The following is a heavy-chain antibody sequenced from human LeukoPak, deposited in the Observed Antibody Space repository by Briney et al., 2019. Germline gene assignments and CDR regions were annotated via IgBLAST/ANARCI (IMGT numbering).Heavy chain of an antibody. J-gene: IGHJ4*02. Sequence: GGSLRLSCAASGFTFSSYSMNWVRQAPGKGLEWGSYISSSSSTIYYADSVKGRFTISRDNARNSLYLQMNSLRAEDTAVYYCARLVGYCSSTSCYADYWGQGTLVTVSS. D-gene: IGHD2-2*01. CDR3: ARLVGYCSSTSCYADY. CDR1: GFTFSSYS. V-gene: IGHV3-48*01. CDR2: ISSSSSTI.